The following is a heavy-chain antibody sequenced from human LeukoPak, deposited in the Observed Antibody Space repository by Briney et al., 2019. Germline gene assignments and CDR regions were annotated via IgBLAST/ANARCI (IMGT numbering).Heavy chain of an antibody. V-gene: IGHV3-33*01. CDR1: GFTFSNYG. D-gene: IGHD3-10*01. J-gene: IGHJ4*02. CDR2: IWYDGTNE. Sequence: GRSLRLSCAASGFTFSNYGMHWVRQAPGKGLEWVALIWYDGTNEYYADSVKGRFTISRDNSKNTLYLQMNRLRAEDTAVYYCARESYGSGSYLDYWGQGTLVTVSS. CDR3: ARESYGSGSYLDY.